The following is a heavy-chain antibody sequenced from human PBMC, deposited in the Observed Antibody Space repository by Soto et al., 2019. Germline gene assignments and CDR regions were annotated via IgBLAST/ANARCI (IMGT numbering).Heavy chain of an antibody. CDR2: IKQDGSEK. J-gene: IGHJ5*02. D-gene: IGHD1-7*01. V-gene: IGHV3-7*01. Sequence: EVQLVESGGGLVQPGGSLRLSCAASGFTFSSYWMSWVRQAPGKGLEWVANIKQDGSEKYYVDSVKGRFTISRDNAKNSLYLQMNSLRAEDTAVYYCARDRREELQEQNWFDPWGQGTLVTVSS. CDR3: ARDRREELQEQNWFDP. CDR1: GFTFSSYW.